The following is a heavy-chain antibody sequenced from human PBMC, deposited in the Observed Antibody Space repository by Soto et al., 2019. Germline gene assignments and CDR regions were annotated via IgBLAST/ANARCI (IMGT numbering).Heavy chain of an antibody. CDR2: ISSNGGST. V-gene: IGHV3-64D*06. CDR3: VKTLQYSYGLPH. CDR1: GFTFSSYA. Sequence: GGSLRLSCSASGFTFSSYAMHWVSQAPGKGLEYVSGISSNGGSTHYADSVKGRFTISRDNSKNTLYLQMSSLRAEDTAVYYCVKTLQYSYGLPHWGQGTLVTVSS. D-gene: IGHD5-18*01. J-gene: IGHJ4*02.